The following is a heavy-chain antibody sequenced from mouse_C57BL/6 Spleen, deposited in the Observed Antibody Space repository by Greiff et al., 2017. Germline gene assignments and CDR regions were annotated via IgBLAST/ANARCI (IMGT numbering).Heavy chain of an antibody. CDR1: GYSITSGYY. V-gene: IGHV3-6*01. Sequence: EVKLVESGPGLVKPSQSLSLTCSVTGYSITSGYYWNWIRQFPGNKLEWMGYISYDGSNNYNPSLKNRISITRDTSKNQFFLKLNSVTTEDTATYYCARVNFYYFDYWGQGTTLTVSS. CDR3: ARVNFYYFDY. J-gene: IGHJ2*01. D-gene: IGHD1-3*01. CDR2: ISYDGSN.